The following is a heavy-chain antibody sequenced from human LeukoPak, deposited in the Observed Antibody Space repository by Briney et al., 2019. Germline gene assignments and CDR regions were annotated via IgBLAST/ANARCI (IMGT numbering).Heavy chain of an antibody. V-gene: IGHV4-4*07. CDR1: GGSISSYY. CDR3: ARDKRYFDWHDY. Sequence: PSETLSLTCTVSGGSISSYYWSWIRQPAGKGLEWIGRIYTTGSTNYNPSLKSRVTMSVDTSKNQFSLRLSSVTAADTAVYYCARDKRYFDWHDYWGQGTLVTVSS. J-gene: IGHJ4*02. D-gene: IGHD3-9*01. CDR2: IYTTGST.